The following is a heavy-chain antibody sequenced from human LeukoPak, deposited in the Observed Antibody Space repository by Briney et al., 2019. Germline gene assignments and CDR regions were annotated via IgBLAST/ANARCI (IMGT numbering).Heavy chain of an antibody. CDR1: GYGFTSYW. J-gene: IGHJ3*02. V-gene: IGHV5-51*01. CDR2: IYPGDSDT. Sequence: GESLKISCKGSGYGFTSYWIGWVRRMPGKGLEWMGIIYPGDSDTRYSPSFKGQVTISADKSISTAYLQWSSLKASDTAMYYCARQADGDIVVVPAAIGSDAFDIWGQGTMVTVSS. D-gene: IGHD2-2*02. CDR3: ARQADGDIVVVPAAIGSDAFDI.